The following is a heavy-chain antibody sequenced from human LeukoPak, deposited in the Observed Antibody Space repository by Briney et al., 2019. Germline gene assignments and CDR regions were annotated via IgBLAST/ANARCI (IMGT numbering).Heavy chain of an antibody. D-gene: IGHD3-10*01. J-gene: IGHJ4*02. CDR2: INPNSGGT. CDR1: GYTSTGYY. Sequence: GASVKVSCKASGYTSTGYYMHWVRQAPGQGLEWMGWINPNSGGTNYAQKFQGRVTMTRDTSISTAYMELGRLRSDDTAVYYCARSGAYGSGSYLSYWGQGTLVTVSS. CDR3: ARSGAYGSGSYLSY. V-gene: IGHV1-2*02.